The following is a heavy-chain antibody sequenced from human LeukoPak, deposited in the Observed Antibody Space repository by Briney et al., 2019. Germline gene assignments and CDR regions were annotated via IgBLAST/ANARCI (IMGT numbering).Heavy chain of an antibody. Sequence: PGGSLRVSCEASGFTFEEYVVTCVREAPGKGLEWVSSIRVDGSRTHYADSVKGRYAMFRDNYKNTLYLQMSSLRAEDPGIYYCAKDGGDIDNWGYSYYWGGGTLVTVSS. CDR1: GFTFEEYV. CDR3: AKDGGDIDNWGYSYY. V-gene: IGHV3-23*01. CDR2: IRVDGSRT. D-gene: IGHD5-12*01. J-gene: IGHJ4*02.